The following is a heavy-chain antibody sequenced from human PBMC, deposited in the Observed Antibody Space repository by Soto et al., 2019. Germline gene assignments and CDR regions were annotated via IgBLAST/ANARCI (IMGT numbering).Heavy chain of an antibody. CDR3: ARGSNGYSGYDLFFAY. CDR2: IHYSGST. J-gene: IGHJ4*02. CDR1: GGSISRSTYY. Sequence: SETLSLTCTVSGGSISRSTYYWGWIRQPPGKGLEWLGSIHYSGSTNYNPSLKSRVTISVDTSKNQFSLKLSSVTAADTAVYYCARGSNGYSGYDLFFAYWGQGTLVTVSS. D-gene: IGHD5-12*01. V-gene: IGHV4-39*07.